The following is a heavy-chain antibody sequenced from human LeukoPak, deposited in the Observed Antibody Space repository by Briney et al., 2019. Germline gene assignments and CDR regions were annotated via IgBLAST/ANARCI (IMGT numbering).Heavy chain of an antibody. CDR2: IYYSGST. J-gene: IGHJ4*02. Sequence: SETLSLTCTVSGGSISSSSYYWGWIRQPSGKGLEWIGSIYYSGSTYYNPSLKSRVTISVDTSKNQFSLKLSSVTAADTAVYYCAREYQLLNDYWGQGTLVTVSS. V-gene: IGHV4-39*07. CDR3: AREYQLLNDY. D-gene: IGHD2-2*01. CDR1: GGSISSSSYY.